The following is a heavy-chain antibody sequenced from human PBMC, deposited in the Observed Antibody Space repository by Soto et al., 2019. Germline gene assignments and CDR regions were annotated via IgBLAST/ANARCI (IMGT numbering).Heavy chain of an antibody. CDR2: IWYDGSNK. J-gene: IGHJ4*02. CDR1: GFTFSSYG. D-gene: IGHD3-22*01. CDR3: ARDGDYYDSSGYQGYFDY. Sequence: QVQLVESGGGVVQPGRSLRLSCAASGFTFSSYGMHWVRQAPGKGLEWVAVIWYDGSNKYYADSVKGRFTISRDNSKNTLYLQMNSLRAEDTAVYYCARDGDYYDSSGYQGYFDYWGQGTLVTVSS. V-gene: IGHV3-33*01.